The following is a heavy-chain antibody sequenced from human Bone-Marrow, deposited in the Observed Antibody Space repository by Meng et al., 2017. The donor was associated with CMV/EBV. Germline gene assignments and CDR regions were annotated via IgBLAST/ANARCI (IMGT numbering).Heavy chain of an antibody. D-gene: IGHD3-3*01. CDR1: GVTFSSYT. V-gene: IGHV1-69*04. J-gene: IGHJ5*02. CDR3: ARDGTGYDFWSARNWFDP. Sequence: SVKVSCKASGVTFSSYTISWVRQAPGQGLEWMGRIIPILGIANYAQKFQGRVTITADKSTSTAYMELSSLRSEDTAVYYCARDGTGYDFWSARNWFDPWGQGTLVTGSS. CDR2: IIPILGIA.